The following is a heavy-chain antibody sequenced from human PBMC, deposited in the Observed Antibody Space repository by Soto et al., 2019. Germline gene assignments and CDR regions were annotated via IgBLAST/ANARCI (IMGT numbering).Heavy chain of an antibody. CDR2: ISNASDYS. V-gene: IGHV3-11*06. J-gene: IGHJ5*02. D-gene: IGHD4-4*01. CDR3: ARHDYSNEHWFDT. CDR1: GFTFSDYY. Sequence: GGSLRLSCTASGFTFSDYYMSWIRQAPGKGLEWISYISNASDYSTYADSVKGRFTISRDNAKNSLYLQLNNVRPDDTALYFCARHDYSNEHWFDTWGLGTAVTVSS.